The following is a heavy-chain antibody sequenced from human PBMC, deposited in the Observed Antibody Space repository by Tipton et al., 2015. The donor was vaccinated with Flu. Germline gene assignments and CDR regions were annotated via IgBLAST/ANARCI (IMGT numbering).Heavy chain of an antibody. Sequence: SLRLSCAASGFTFSDDYMSWIRQAPGKGLKWISHISSSGSTINYADSVKGRFTISRDNAKNSLYLQMNSLRAEDTAVYYCARDHPPSITVLGEITDYFGMDVWDQGP. V-gene: IGHV3-11*01. CDR2: ISSSGSTI. J-gene: IGHJ6*02. CDR3: ARDHPPSITVLGEITDYFGMDV. D-gene: IGHD3-3*01. CDR1: GFTFSDDY.